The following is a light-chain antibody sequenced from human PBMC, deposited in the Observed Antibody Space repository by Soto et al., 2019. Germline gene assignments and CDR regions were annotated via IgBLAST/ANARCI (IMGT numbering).Light chain of an antibody. CDR3: QLLA. J-gene: IGKJ1*01. Sequence: DIQMTQSPSTLSASVGDRVTITCRASQSISSWLAWYQQKPGKAPKLLIYTASSLESGVPYRFSGSGSGTEFTLTISSLQADDFATYYCQLLAFGQGTKVEIK. CDR1: QSISSW. V-gene: IGKV1-5*03. CDR2: TAS.